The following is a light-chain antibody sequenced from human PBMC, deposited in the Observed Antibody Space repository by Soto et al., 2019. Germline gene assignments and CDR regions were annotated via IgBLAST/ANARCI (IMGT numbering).Light chain of an antibody. CDR2: EDN. CDR1: SGSIASNY. J-gene: IGLJ3*02. Sequence: NFMLTQPHSVSDSPGKTVTISCTRSSGSIASNYVQWYQQRPGSSPTTVIYEDNQRPSGGRDRFSGSIDSSSNSASLTISAMKTEDDADYYCHSYDSSNPGVFGGGTKLTVL. CDR3: HSYDSSNPGV. V-gene: IGLV6-57*01.